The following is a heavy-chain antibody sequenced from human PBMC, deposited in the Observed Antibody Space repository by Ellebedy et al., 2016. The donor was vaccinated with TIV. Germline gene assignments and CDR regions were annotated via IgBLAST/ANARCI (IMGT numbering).Heavy chain of an antibody. D-gene: IGHD1-1*01. CDR1: GFTFSTFT. J-gene: IGHJ4*02. V-gene: IGHV3-23*01. CDR3: AKDRVPDGRWNFDF. CDR2: VLGSGDTT. Sequence: GESLKISCTASGFTFSTFTMNWVRQTPGKGLEWVSAVLGSGDTTVYADSVKGRFTISRDNSKDTLFLQMNSLRAEDTAVYYCAKDRVPDGRWNFDFWGQGTLVTVSS.